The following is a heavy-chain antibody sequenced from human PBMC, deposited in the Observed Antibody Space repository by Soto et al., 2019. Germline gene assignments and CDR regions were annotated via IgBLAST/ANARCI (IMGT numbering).Heavy chain of an antibody. CDR3: ARHPPKLGIFGVVADY. Sequence: SETLSLTCTVSGGSISSYYWSWIRQPPGKGLEWIGYIYYSGSTNYNPSLKSRVTISVDTSKNQFSLKLSSVTAADTAVYYCARHPPKLGIFGVVADYWGQGTLVTVSS. D-gene: IGHD3-3*01. V-gene: IGHV4-59*08. J-gene: IGHJ4*02. CDR1: GGSISSYY. CDR2: IYYSGST.